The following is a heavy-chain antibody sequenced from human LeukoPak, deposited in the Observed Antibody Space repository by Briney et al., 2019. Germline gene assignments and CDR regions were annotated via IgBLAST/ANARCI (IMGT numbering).Heavy chain of an antibody. CDR2: IRYDGSNK. D-gene: IGHD6-19*01. CDR3: VGIAVAGTWDFDY. Sequence: GGSLRLSCAASGFTFSSYGMHWVRQAPGKGLEWVAFIRYDGSNKYYADSVKGRFTISRDNSKNTLYLQMNSLRAEDTAVYYCVGIAVAGTWDFDYWGQGTLVTVSS. J-gene: IGHJ4*02. V-gene: IGHV3-30*02. CDR1: GFTFSSYG.